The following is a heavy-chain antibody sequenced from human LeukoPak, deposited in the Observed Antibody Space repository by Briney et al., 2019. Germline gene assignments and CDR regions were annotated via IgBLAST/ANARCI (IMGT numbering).Heavy chain of an antibody. D-gene: IGHD1-26*01. Sequence: GGSLRLSCAASGFTFSDYYMTWFRQAPGKGLEWVSYISGGSSYTNFADSVKGRFTISRDNAKNSLYLQMNSLRAEDAAVYYCARGRSSLIDYWGQGSLVTVSS. CDR3: ARGRSSLIDY. CDR2: ISGGSSYT. J-gene: IGHJ4*02. V-gene: IGHV3-11*06. CDR1: GFTFSDYY.